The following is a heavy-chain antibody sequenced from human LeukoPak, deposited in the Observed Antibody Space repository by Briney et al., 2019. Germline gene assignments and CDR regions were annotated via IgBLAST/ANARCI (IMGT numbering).Heavy chain of an antibody. CDR1: GGTFSSYA. Sequence: ASVTVSCKASGGTFSSYAISWVRQAPGQGLEWMGRIIPILGIANYAQKFQGRVTITADKSTSTAYMELSSLRSEDTAVYYCARDYLVATRDYYYYYGMDVWGQGTTVTVSS. CDR3: ARDYLVATRDYYYYYGMDV. D-gene: IGHD5-24*01. V-gene: IGHV1-69*04. J-gene: IGHJ6*02. CDR2: IIPILGIA.